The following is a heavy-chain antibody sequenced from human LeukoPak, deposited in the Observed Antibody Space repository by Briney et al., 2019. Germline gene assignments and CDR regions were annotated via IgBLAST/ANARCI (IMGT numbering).Heavy chain of an antibody. CDR1: GGSISSYY. CDR3: AESEGGYYFDY. V-gene: IGHV4-59*01. CDR2: IYYSGST. Sequence: SETLSLTCTVSGGSISSYYWSWIRQPPGKGLEWIGYIYYSGSTNYNPSLKSRITISVDTSKNQFSLKLSSVTAADTAVYYCAESEGGYYFDYWGQGTLVTVSS. D-gene: IGHD3-16*01. J-gene: IGHJ4*02.